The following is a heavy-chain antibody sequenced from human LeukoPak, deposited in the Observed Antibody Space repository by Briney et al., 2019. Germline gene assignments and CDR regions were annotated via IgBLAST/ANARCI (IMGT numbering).Heavy chain of an antibody. D-gene: IGHD4-23*01. CDR1: GGSISSYY. CDR3: ATLTTVVTAYYFDH. Sequence: SETLSLTCTVSGGSISSYYWSWIRQPPGKGLEWIGYIYYSGSTNYNPSLKSRVTISVDTSKNQFSLKLTSVTAADTAVYYCATLTTVVTAYYFDHWGQGTLVTVSS. J-gene: IGHJ4*02. V-gene: IGHV4-59*08. CDR2: IYYSGST.